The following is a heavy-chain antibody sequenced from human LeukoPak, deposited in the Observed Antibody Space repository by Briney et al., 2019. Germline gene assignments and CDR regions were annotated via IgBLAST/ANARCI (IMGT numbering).Heavy chain of an antibody. V-gene: IGHV3-7*01. J-gene: IGHJ4*02. CDR1: GFTFGSYW. CDR2: IKQDGSEK. D-gene: IGHD3-16*01. CDR3: ASRFPPDS. Sequence: GGSLRLSCAASGFTFGSYWMSWVRQAPGKGLEWVANIKQDGSEKYYVDSVKGRFTISRDNAKNSLYLQMNSLRAEDTAVYYCASRFPPDSWGQGTLVNVSS.